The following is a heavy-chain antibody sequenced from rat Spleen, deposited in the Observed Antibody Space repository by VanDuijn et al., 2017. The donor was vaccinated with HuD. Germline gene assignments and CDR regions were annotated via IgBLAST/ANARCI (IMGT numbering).Heavy chain of an antibody. CDR2: IRNKANGYTT. V-gene: IGHV7-7*01. Sequence: EVKLLESGGGLIQPGGSMRLSCTTSGFTFTDFYMNWIRQPAGKAPEWLGFIRNKANGYTTEYNPSVKGQFTISRDNTQNMLYLQMNTLRAEGTATYYCARSYGGYPYWYFDFWGPGTMVTVSS. CDR1: GFTFTDFY. J-gene: IGHJ1*01. CDR3: ARSYGGYPYWYFDF. D-gene: IGHD1-11*01.